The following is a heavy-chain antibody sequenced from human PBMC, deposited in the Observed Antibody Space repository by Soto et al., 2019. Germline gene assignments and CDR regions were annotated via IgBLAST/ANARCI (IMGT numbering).Heavy chain of an antibody. CDR3: ATGPGSNYDYHSMDV. J-gene: IGHJ6*04. V-gene: IGHV3-9*01. CDR2: ISWNSGNI. CDR1: GFTFDNYA. Sequence: EVQLVESGGGLVQLGRSLRLSCAASGFTFDNYAMHWVRHAPGKGLEWVSGISWNSGNIDYADSVKGRFTISRDNAKKSLYGPMNSLGVAATALYCCATGPGSNYDYHSMDVWCSGTRVTVSS. D-gene: IGHD4-4*01.